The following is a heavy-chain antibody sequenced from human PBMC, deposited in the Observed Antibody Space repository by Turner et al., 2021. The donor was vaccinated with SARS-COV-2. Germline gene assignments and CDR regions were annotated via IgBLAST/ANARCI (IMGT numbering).Heavy chain of an antibody. Sequence: EAYLVQSGGGLVQPGGSMRLSCAASGFTFSSYWMHWVLQVPGKGLVWVSHLDSDGTNAAYADSVKGRFTISRDNTKNTLYLQMNSLRAEDTAVYFCAALAAPRDYWGQGTQVTVSS. J-gene: IGHJ4*02. CDR3: AALAAPRDY. CDR2: LDSDGTNA. D-gene: IGHD2-15*01. CDR1: GFTFSSYW. V-gene: IGHV3-74*01.